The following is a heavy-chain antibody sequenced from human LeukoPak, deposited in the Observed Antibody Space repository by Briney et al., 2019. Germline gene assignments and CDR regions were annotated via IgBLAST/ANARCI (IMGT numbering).Heavy chain of an antibody. D-gene: IGHD3-9*01. CDR1: GFTFSSYA. CDR2: ISGSGGST. CDR3: AKDYDILTGYHDY. V-gene: IGHV3-23*01. Sequence: GGSLRLSCAASGFTFSSYAMSWVRQAPGKGLEWVSAISGSGGSTYYADSVKGRFTISRDNSKNTLYLQMNSLRAEDTAVYHWAKDYDILTGYHDYWGQGTLVTVSP. J-gene: IGHJ4*02.